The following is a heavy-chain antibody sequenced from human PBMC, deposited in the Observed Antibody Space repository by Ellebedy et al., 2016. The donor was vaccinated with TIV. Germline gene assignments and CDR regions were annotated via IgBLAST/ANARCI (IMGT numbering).Heavy chain of an antibody. Sequence: GESLKISCAASGFTFSSYWMSWVRQAPGKGLEWVANIKQDGSEKCYVDSVKGRFTISRDNAKNSLYLQMNSLRAEDTAVYYCARDRYGDPIDYWGQGTLVTVSS. D-gene: IGHD4-17*01. J-gene: IGHJ4*02. V-gene: IGHV3-7*03. CDR3: ARDRYGDPIDY. CDR2: IKQDGSEK. CDR1: GFTFSSYW.